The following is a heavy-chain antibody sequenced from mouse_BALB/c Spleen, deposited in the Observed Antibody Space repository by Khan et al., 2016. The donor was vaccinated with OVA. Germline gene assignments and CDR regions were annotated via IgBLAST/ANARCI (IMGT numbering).Heavy chain of an antibody. J-gene: IGHJ1*01. D-gene: IGHD1-1*01. CDR3: ARPSYYYGSNSYWFFAV. Sequence: QVQLKQSGPELVKPGASVKMSCKASGYTFTDYVINWVKQSSGQGLEWIGEIYPGSGRTNYNEKFKDKATLTADKSSNTAYMQISSLTSADSAVYFCARPSYYYGSNSYWFFAVWVAGTTVTVSS. V-gene: IGHV1-77*01. CDR1: GYTFTDYV. CDR2: IYPGSGRT.